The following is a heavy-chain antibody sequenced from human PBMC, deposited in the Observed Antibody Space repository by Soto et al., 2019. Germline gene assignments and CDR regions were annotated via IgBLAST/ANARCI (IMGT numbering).Heavy chain of an antibody. Sequence: QVQLVESGGGLVKPGGSLRLSCAASGFTFSDYYMSWIRQAPGKGLEWVSYISSSSSYTNYADSVKGRFTISRDNAKNSLYLQMNSLRAEDTAVYYCARDRDQPRGWFDPWGQGTLVNVSS. CDR2: ISSSSSYT. CDR3: ARDRDQPRGWFDP. J-gene: IGHJ5*02. CDR1: GFTFSDYY. V-gene: IGHV3-11*06. D-gene: IGHD3-10*01.